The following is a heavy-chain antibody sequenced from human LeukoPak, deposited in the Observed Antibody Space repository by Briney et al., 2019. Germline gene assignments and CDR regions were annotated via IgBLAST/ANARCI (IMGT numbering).Heavy chain of an antibody. D-gene: IGHD3-10*01. CDR1: GYTFTSYH. J-gene: IGHJ5*02. V-gene: IGHV1-46*01. CDR2: INPSGGTT. CDR3: ARQGRRGWFDP. Sequence: VASVKVSCKASGYTFTSYHMHWVRQAPGQGLEWMGIINPSGGTTNYAQKFQGRVTMTRDTSISTAHMELSRLRSDDTAVYYCARQGRRGWFDPWGQGTLVTVSS.